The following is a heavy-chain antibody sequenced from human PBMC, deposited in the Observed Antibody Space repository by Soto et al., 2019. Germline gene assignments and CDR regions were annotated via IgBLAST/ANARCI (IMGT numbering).Heavy chain of an antibody. CDR1: GGSISSSSYY. J-gene: IGHJ4*02. D-gene: IGHD2-15*01. V-gene: IGHV4-39*01. CDR3: ARQRPIVVVAAFFDY. CDR2: IYYSGST. Sequence: SETLSLTCTVSGGSISSSSYYWGWIRQPPGKGLEWIGSIYYSGSTYYNPSLKSRVTISVDTSKNQFSLKLSSVTAADTAVYYCARQRPIVVVAAFFDYWGQGTLVTVSS.